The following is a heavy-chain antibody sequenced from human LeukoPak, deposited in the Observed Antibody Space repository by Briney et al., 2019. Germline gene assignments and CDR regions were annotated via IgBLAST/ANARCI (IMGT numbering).Heavy chain of an antibody. Sequence: ASVKVSCKASGYTFTSYDINWVRQATGQGLEWMGWMNPNSGNTGYAQKFQGRVTMTRNTSISTAYMELSSLRSENTAVYYCARGQGLRYRYYMDVWGKGTTVTVSS. V-gene: IGHV1-8*01. D-gene: IGHD3-9*01. CDR3: ARGQGLRYRYYMDV. CDR1: GYTFTSYD. CDR2: MNPNSGNT. J-gene: IGHJ6*03.